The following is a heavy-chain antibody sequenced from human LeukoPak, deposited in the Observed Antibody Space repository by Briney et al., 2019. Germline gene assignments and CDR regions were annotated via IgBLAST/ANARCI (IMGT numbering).Heavy chain of an antibody. V-gene: IGHV1-8*02. Sequence: ASVKVSCKASGYTFTSYGINWVRQATGQGLEWMGWMNPNSGNTGFAQKFQDRVSMTRDTSINTAYVELTSLRSGDTAVYYCARATPGGLHGYSFDYWGQGTVVTVYS. CDR3: ARATPGGLHGYSFDY. J-gene: IGHJ4*02. CDR2: MNPNSGNT. CDR1: GYTFTSYG. D-gene: IGHD5-24*01.